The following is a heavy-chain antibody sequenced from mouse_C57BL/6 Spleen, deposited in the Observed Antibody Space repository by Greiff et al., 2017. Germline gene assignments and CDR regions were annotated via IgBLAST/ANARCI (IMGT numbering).Heavy chain of an antibody. CDR1: GYAISSSW. D-gene: IGHD3-2*02. V-gene: IGHV1-82*01. Sequence: VQLQQSGPELVKPGASVKISCKASGYAISSSWMNWVKQRPGKGLQWIGRIYPGDGDTNYNGKFKGKATLTADKSSSTAYMHLSSLTSEDSAVYFCAPRGDSSGQFAYWGQGTLVTVSA. CDR3: APRGDSSGQFAY. J-gene: IGHJ3*01. CDR2: IYPGDGDT.